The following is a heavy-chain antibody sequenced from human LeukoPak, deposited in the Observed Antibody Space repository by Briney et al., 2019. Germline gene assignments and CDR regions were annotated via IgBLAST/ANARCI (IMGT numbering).Heavy chain of an antibody. CDR1: GLTGSHNY. V-gene: IGHV3-30*18. J-gene: IGHJ4*02. CDR2: ISSDGSIK. Sequence: PGGSLRLSCAASGLTGSHNYVSWVRQAPGKGLEWVAVISSDGSIKVYADSVKGRFTLSRDNSINTVDPQMNSLRAEDTAVYYCVKEYHSRGFGAYFDYWGQGTLVTVSS. D-gene: IGHD3-3*01. CDR3: VKEYHSRGFGAYFDY.